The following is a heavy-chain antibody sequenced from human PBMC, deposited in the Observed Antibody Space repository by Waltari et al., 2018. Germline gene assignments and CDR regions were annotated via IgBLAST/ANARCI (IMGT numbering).Heavy chain of an antibody. D-gene: IGHD2-2*01. V-gene: IGHV4-61*01. CDR2: IYYSGST. CDR1: GGSVSSGSYS. CDR3: ARSWGSTKHDY. Sequence: QVQLQESGPGLVKPSETLSLPCTVSGGSVSSGSYSWSLIRQPPGKGLEWIGYIYYSGSTNYNPSLKSRVTISVDTSKNQFSLKLSSVTAADTAVYYCARSWGSTKHDYWGQGTLVTVSS. J-gene: IGHJ4*02.